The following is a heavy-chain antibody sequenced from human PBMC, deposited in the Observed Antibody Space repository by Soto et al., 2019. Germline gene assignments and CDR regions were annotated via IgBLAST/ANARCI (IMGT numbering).Heavy chain of an antibody. D-gene: IGHD3-22*01. Sequence: SVKVSCKASGGTFSSYAISWVRQAPGQGLEWMGGIIPIFGTANYAQKFQGRVTITADESTSTAYMELSSLRSEDTAVYYCARDYYDSSGYYSRGGAFDIWGQGTMVTV. J-gene: IGHJ3*02. CDR1: GGTFSSYA. CDR3: ARDYYDSSGYYSRGGAFDI. CDR2: IIPIFGTA. V-gene: IGHV1-69*13.